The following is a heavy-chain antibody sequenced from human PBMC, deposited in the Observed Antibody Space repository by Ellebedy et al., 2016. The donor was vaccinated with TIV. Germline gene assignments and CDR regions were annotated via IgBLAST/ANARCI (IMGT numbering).Heavy chain of an antibody. V-gene: IGHV1-3*04. CDR2: INTGNGKL. D-gene: IGHD3-3*01. J-gene: IGHJ6*02. CDR1: GHTLPTYS. CDR3: ATREWQDPMDV. Sequence: ASVKVSCXASGHTLPTYSMHWVRQAPGQGPEWMGWINTGNGKLRYSQNFQGRVTITWDTSATTAYMELSGLMSEDTAVYYCATREWQDPMDVWGQGTTVTVSS.